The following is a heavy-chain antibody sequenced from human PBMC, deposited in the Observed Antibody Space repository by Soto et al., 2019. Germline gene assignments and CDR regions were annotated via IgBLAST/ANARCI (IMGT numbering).Heavy chain of an antibody. D-gene: IGHD2-15*01. J-gene: IGHJ6*02. CDR3: AKEYWVVDPYYYDGMDF. CDR1: GFTFSSYA. CDR2: ISYDGSNK. V-gene: IGHV3-30*04. Sequence: PGGSLRLSCAASGFTFSSYAVHWVRQAPGKGLEWVAVISYDGSNKYYADSVKGRFTISRDNSKNTLYLQMNSLRAEDTAVYYCAKEYWVVDPYYYDGMDFWGLGTLVTVSS.